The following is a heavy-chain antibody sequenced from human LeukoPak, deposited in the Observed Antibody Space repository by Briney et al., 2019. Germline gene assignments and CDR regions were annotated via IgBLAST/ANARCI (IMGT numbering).Heavy chain of an antibody. J-gene: IGHJ4*02. CDR1: GFTFSSYE. CDR3: ARVHYGSGDY. V-gene: IGHV3-48*03. CDR2: ISSSGSAI. Sequence: PGGSLRLSCAASGFTFSSYEMNWVRQAPGKGLEWVSYISSSGSAIYYADSVKGRFPISRDNAKNSLYLQMNSLRAEDTAVYYCARVHYGSGDYWGQGTLVTVSS. D-gene: IGHD3-10*01.